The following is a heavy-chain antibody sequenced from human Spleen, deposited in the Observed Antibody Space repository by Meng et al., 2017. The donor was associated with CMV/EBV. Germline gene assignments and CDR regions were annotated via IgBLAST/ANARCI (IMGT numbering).Heavy chain of an antibody. CDR3: ASFPPPGKQWLVTDY. V-gene: IGHV4-4*07. CDR1: GGSISSYY. Sequence: QWQLHEPGPGSGKPSEPLSLTCTVSGGSISSYYWSWIRQPAGKGLEWIGRIYTSGSTNYNPSLKSRVTMSVDTSKNQFSLKLSSVTAADTAVYYCASFPPPGKQWLVTDYWGQGTLVTVSS. CDR2: IYTSGST. J-gene: IGHJ4*02. D-gene: IGHD6-19*01.